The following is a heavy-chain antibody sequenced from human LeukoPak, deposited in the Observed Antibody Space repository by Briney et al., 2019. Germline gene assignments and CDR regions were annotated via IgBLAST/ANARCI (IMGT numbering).Heavy chain of an antibody. Sequence: PGGSLRLSCAASGFTFDDYAMHWVRQAPGKGLEWVSLISWDGGSTYYADSVKGRFTISRDNSKNSLYLQMNSLRAEDTALYYCAKDAQVRSGWSGPYYYYYYMDVWGKGTTVTVSS. D-gene: IGHD3-3*01. CDR2: ISWDGGST. V-gene: IGHV3-43D*03. CDR1: GFTFDDYA. J-gene: IGHJ6*03. CDR3: AKDAQVRSGWSGPYYYYYYMDV.